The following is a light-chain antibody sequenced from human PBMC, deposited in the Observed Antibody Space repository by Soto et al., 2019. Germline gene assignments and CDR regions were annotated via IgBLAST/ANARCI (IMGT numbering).Light chain of an antibody. CDR3: CSYVGSSILM. J-gene: IGLJ3*02. V-gene: IGLV2-23*02. CDR1: SSDVGLYNL. Sequence: QSALTQRASMSGSPGQSITISCTGTSSDVGLYNLVSWYQHLPGKAPKLIIYEVNERPSGISDRFSGSKSGNTASLTISGLRDEDEADYYCCSYVGSSILMFGGGTKLTVL. CDR2: EVN.